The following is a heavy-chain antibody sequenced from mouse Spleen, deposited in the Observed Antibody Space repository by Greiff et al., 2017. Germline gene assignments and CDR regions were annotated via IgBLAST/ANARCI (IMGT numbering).Heavy chain of an antibody. Sequence: EVQRVESGGGLVQPGGSLKLSCATSGFTFSDYYMYWVRQTPEKRLEWVAYISNGGGSTYYPDTVKGRFTISRDNAKNTLYLQMSRLKSEDTAMYYCAREYYGNYGWGQGTLVTVSA. CDR3: AREYYGNYG. J-gene: IGHJ3*02. V-gene: IGHV5-12*02. CDR2: ISNGGGST. CDR1: GFTFSDYY. D-gene: IGHD2-1*01.